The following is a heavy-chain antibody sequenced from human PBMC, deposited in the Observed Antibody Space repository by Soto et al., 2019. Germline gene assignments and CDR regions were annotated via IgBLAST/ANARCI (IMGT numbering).Heavy chain of an antibody. J-gene: IGHJ4*02. CDR2: IYYSGST. CDR3: ARQTYSSGRQ. CDR1: GGSISSSSYY. Sequence: QLQLQESGPGLVKPSETLSLTCTVSGGSISSSSYYWGWIRQPPGKGLEWIGSIYYSGSTYYNPSLNSRVTIALDTSEDQFSLMLSSVTAADTAVNYGARQTYSSGRQGGQGTLVNVTS. V-gene: IGHV4-39*01. D-gene: IGHD6-19*01.